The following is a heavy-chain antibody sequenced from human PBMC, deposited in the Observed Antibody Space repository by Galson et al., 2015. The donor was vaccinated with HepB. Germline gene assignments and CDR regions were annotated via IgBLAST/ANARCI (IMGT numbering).Heavy chain of an antibody. V-gene: IGHV3-23*01. J-gene: IGHJ4*02. CDR3: AKVVAGFLEWPSHFDY. Sequence: SLRLSCAASGFTFSSYAMSWVRQAPGKGLEWVSAISGSGGSTYYADSVKGRFTISRDNSKNTLYLQMNSLRAEDTAVYYCAKVVAGFLEWPSHFDYWGQGTLVTVSS. CDR1: GFTFSSYA. D-gene: IGHD3-3*01. CDR2: ISGSGGST.